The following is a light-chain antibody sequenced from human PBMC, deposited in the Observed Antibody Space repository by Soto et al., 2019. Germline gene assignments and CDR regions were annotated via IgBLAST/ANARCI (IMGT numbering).Light chain of an antibody. Sequence: DIQMTQSPSYLSASVGDRVTITCRASQTISSYLNWYQQTPGRAPKLLIYAASSLQGGVPSRFGGSGSGTDFTLTISSLQPEDFATFYCQQTYSTPSTWTFGQGTKVDIK. CDR3: QQTYSTPSTWT. V-gene: IGKV1-39*01. CDR2: AAS. J-gene: IGKJ1*01. CDR1: QTISSY.